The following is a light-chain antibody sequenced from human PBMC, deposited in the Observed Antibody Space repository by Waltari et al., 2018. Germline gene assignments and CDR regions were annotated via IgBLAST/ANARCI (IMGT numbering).Light chain of an antibody. CDR3: SSYTSSSTLI. Sequence: QSALTQPASVSGSPGQSITISCTGTSSDVGGYNYVSWYQQHPGKAPRTIINDVSNRPSGVSNRFSGSKSGNTASLTISGLQAEDEADYHCSSYTSSSTLIFGGGTKLTVL. J-gene: IGLJ2*01. CDR1: SSDVGGYNY. CDR2: DVS. V-gene: IGLV2-14*03.